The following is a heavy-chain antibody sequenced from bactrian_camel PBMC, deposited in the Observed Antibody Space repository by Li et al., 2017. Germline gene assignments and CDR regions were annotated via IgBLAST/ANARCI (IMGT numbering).Heavy chain of an antibody. J-gene: IGHJ6*01. V-gene: IGHV3S1*01. CDR2: INTGGSIT. CDR3: AAVSGY. CDR1: GIAYTSNC. Sequence: HVQLVESGGGSVQAGGSLRLSCSASGIAYTSNCMGWFRQVPGNEREAVAIINTGGSITHYADSVKGRFTISKDNAKSTLYLEMKSLKPEDTAVYFCAAVSGYWGQGTQVTVS.